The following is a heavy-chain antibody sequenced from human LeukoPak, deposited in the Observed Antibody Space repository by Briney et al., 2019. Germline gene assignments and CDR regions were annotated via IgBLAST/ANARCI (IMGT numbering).Heavy chain of an antibody. D-gene: IGHD2-15*01. CDR1: GGSVTDYY. Sequence: SETLSLTCTVSGGSVTDYYWSWIRQSPGKGLEWIGYIYYTGTSYNPSLKSRVTISVDTSKNQFSLKLTSVTAADTAVYYCARTMEGYCSGGSCYQYSYYMDVWGKGTTVTVSS. V-gene: IGHV4-59*02. CDR2: IYYTGT. CDR3: ARTMEGYCSGGSCYQYSYYMDV. J-gene: IGHJ6*03.